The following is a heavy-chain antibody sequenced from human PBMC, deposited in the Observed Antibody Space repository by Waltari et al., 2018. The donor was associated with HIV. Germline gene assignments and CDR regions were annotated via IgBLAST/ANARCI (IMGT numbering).Heavy chain of an antibody. Sequence: VETGGTVIQPGGSLRLSCVASQFFVCNSYMTGGRQRPGKDFALVAVLYPGGDIYYRDAVKGRFTRSRDSVNNSVSLQIDNLLLDDTALYFCARGIRYLDPWGQGTLVTVST. CDR2: LYPGGDI. J-gene: IGHJ5*02. V-gene: IGHV3-53*02. CDR3: ARGIRYLDP. CDR1: QFFVCNSY. D-gene: IGHD4-17*01.